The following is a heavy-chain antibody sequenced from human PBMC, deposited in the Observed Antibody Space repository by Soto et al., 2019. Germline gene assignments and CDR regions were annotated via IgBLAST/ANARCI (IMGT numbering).Heavy chain of an antibody. CDR3: ARGRYCLTGRCFPNWFDS. D-gene: IGHD7-27*01. CDR1: GDSISNLDYF. Sequence: SETLSLTCTVSGDSISNLDYFWAWIRQPPGQALEYIGYIYKSATTYYNPSFESRVAISVDTSKSQFSLNVTSVTAADTAVYFCARGRYCLTGRCFPNWFDSWGQGALVTVSS. J-gene: IGHJ5*01. V-gene: IGHV4-30-4*01. CDR2: IYKSATT.